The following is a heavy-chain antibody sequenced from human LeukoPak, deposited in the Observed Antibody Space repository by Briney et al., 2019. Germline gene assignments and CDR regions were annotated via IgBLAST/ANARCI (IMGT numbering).Heavy chain of an antibody. CDR3: ARASLDYDFWSGYVY. CDR2: IYYSGST. V-gene: IGHV4-59*01. J-gene: IGHJ4*02. Sequence: SETLSLTCAVYGGSFSGYYWSWIRQPPGKGLEWIGYIYYSGSTNYNPSLKSRVTISVDTSKNQFSLKLSSVTAADTAVYYCARASLDYDFWSGYVYWGQGTLVTVSS. D-gene: IGHD3-3*01. CDR1: GGSFSGYY.